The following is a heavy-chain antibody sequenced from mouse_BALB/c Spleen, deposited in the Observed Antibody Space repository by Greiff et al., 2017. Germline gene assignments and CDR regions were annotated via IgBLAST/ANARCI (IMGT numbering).Heavy chain of an antibody. V-gene: IGHV2-2*02. CDR2: IWSGGST. J-gene: IGHJ3*01. D-gene: IGHD1-1*01. CDR1: GFSLTSYG. Sequence: VQLQQSGPGLVQPSQSLSITCTVSGFSLTSYGVHWVRQSPGKGLEWLGVIWSGGSTDYNAAFISRLSISKDNSKSQVFFKMNSQQANDTAIYYCARTAYYYGCDCWGQGTLVTVAA. CDR3: ARTAYYYGCDC.